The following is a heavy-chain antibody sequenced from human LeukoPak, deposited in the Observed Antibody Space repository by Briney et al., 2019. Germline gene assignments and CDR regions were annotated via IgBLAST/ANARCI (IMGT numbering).Heavy chain of an antibody. CDR3: ARGRFPLYCGGDCYRVGWFDP. Sequence: ASVKVSCKASGYTFTSYDINWVRQATGQGLEWMGWMNPNSGNTGYAQKFQGRVTMTRNTSISTAYMELSSLRSEDTAVYYCARGRFPLYCGGDCYRVGWFDPWGQGTLVTVSS. D-gene: IGHD2-21*01. J-gene: IGHJ5*02. V-gene: IGHV1-8*01. CDR1: GYTFTSYD. CDR2: MNPNSGNT.